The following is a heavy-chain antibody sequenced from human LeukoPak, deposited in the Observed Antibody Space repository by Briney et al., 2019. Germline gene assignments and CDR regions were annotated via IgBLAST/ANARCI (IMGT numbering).Heavy chain of an antibody. D-gene: IGHD6-19*01. V-gene: IGHV4-4*07. CDR1: GGSISSYY. J-gene: IGHJ3*02. Sequence: PSETLSLTCTVSGGSISSYYWSWIRQPAGKGLEWIGRIYFSGNTNYNPSLKSRVTMSVDTSKNQFSLRLSSVTAADTAVYYCAGGRSSVSGYDAFDIWGQGTMVTVSS. CDR2: IYFSGNT. CDR3: AGGRSSVSGYDAFDI.